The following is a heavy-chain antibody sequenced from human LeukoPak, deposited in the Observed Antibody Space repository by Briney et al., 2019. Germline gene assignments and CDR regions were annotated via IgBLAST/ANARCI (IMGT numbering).Heavy chain of an antibody. CDR3: ARAVAGNFDY. CDR2: TYYSGST. D-gene: IGHD6-19*01. CDR1: GGSISSSSYY. V-gene: IGHV4-39*07. J-gene: IGHJ4*02. Sequence: SETLSLTCTVSGGSISSSSYYWGWIRQPPGKGLEWIGSTYYSGSTYYNPSLKSRVTISVDTSKNQFSLKLSSVTAADTAVYYCARAVAGNFDYWGQGTLVTVSS.